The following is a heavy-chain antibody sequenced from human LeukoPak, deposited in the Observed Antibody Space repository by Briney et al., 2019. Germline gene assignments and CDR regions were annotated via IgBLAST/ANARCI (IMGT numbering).Heavy chain of an antibody. J-gene: IGHJ4*02. V-gene: IGHV3-23*01. Sequence: GGSLRLSCAASGFTFSSYAMSWVRQAPGKGLEWVSAISGSGGSTYYADSVKGRFTISRDNSKNTLYLQMNSLRAEDTAVYYCAKDRDDIVLMVYAPSFDYWGQGTLVTVSS. CDR2: ISGSGGST. CDR1: GFTFSSYA. D-gene: IGHD2-8*01. CDR3: AKDRDDIVLMVYAPSFDY.